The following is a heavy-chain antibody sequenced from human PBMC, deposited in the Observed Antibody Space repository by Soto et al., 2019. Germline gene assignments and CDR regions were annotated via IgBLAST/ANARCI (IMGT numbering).Heavy chain of an antibody. J-gene: IGHJ5*02. Sequence: SQTRSLPCAVSGYSISSGYSWGWLRQPTGKGLEWIGTIYHGGSTYYNPSLTKRVTSSTDTPNHPASIILNSVNPAAPGVSSCARVRSCGPYYQESGRYTCENWSDPRGPGTLGTVSS. V-gene: IGHV4-38-2*01. CDR3: ARVRSCGPYYQESGRYTCENWSDP. D-gene: IGHD3-3*01. CDR1: GYSISSGYS. CDR2: IYHGGST.